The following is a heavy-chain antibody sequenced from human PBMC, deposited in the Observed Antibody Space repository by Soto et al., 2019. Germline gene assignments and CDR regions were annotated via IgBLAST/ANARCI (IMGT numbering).Heavy chain of an antibody. CDR1: GYTFTSYG. V-gene: IGHV1-18*01. J-gene: IGHJ6*02. Sequence: QVQLVQSGAEVKKPGASVKVSCKASGYTFTSYGISWVRQAPGQGLEWMGWISAYNGNTNYAQKLQGRVTMTTDTSTRTAYMELRSVRSDDTAAYYCARTPKIRGSGMDVWGQGTTVTVSS. CDR2: ISAYNGNT. CDR3: ARTPKIRGSGMDV. D-gene: IGHD5-12*01.